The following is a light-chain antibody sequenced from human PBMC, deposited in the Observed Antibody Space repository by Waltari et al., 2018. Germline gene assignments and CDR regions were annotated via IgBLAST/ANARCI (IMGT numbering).Light chain of an antibody. Sequence: SALTQPASVSGSPGQSITISCTGTSSDIGPYNFVPWYQEYPGKAPKLIIYEATKRPSGVSDRFSASKSGNTAYLTISGLQADDEADYSCCSYAGGTAYVFGTGTRVTVL. CDR3: CSYAGGTAYV. J-gene: IGLJ1*01. CDR1: SSDIGPYNF. V-gene: IGLV2-23*01. CDR2: EAT.